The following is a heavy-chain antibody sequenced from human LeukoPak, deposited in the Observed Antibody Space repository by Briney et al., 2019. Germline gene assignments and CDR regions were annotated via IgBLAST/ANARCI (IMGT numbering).Heavy chain of an antibody. CDR1: GFDFSSYT. CDR3: ARGAVPATATAYFDY. CDR2: ISYNGRNE. V-gene: IGHV3-30*14. J-gene: IGHJ4*02. Sequence: GGSLRLSCVGSGFDFSSYTMNWVRQAPGKGLEWLTFISYNGRNEFYADSVKGRFTISRDNSKNTLYLQMNSLRAEDTAVYYCARGAVPATATAYFDYWGQGTLVTVSS. D-gene: IGHD2-2*01.